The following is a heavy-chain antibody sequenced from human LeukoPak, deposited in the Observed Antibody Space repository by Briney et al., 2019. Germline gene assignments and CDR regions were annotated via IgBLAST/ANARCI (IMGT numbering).Heavy chain of an antibody. V-gene: IGHV1-2*04. Sequence: APVNVSCKASGYTFTGYYMHWVRQAPGQGLEWMGWINPNSGGTNYAQKFQGWVTMTRDTSISTAYMELSRLRSDDTAVYYCARGRETVDFDYWGQGTLVTVSS. D-gene: IGHD1-26*01. CDR3: ARGRETVDFDY. J-gene: IGHJ4*02. CDR2: INPNSGGT. CDR1: GYTFTGYY.